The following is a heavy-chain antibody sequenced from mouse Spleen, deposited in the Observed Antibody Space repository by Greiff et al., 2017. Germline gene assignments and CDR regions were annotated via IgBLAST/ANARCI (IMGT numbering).Heavy chain of an antibody. CDR1: GFTFSSYG. Sequence: EVHLVESGGGLVQPGGSLKLSCAASGFTFSSYGMSWVRQTPDKRLELVATINSNGGSTYYPDSVKGRFTISRDNAKNTLYLQMSSLKSEDTAMYYCARDRDYGSSWEAWFAYWGQGTLVTVSA. V-gene: IGHV5-6-3*01. CDR2: INSNGGST. CDR3: ARDRDYGSSWEAWFAY. D-gene: IGHD1-1*01. J-gene: IGHJ3*01.